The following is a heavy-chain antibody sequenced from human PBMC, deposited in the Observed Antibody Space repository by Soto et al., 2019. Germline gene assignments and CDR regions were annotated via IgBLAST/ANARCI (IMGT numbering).Heavy chain of an antibody. Sequence: PGGSLRLSCAASGFTFSIHAMSWVRRAPGKGLEWVSALSGSGYSTYYADSVKGRFTISRDKSNNTLYLQMSSLRAEDTAVYYCAKGVTAAAGYFDYWGQGTLVTVSS. J-gene: IGHJ4*02. CDR2: LSGSGYST. D-gene: IGHD6-13*01. V-gene: IGHV3-23*01. CDR1: GFTFSIHA. CDR3: AKGVTAAAGYFDY.